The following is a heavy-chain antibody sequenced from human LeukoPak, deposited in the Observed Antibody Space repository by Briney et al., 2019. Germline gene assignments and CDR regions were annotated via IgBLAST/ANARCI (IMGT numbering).Heavy chain of an antibody. Sequence: GGSLRVSCAASGFTFSSYWMHWVRQTPGKGLVWVSRISSDGSTTSYADSVKGRFTISRDNAKNTLYLQMSSLRAEDTAVYYCARARDYGDYVNWFDPWGQGTLVTVSS. CDR2: ISSDGSTT. J-gene: IGHJ5*02. CDR3: ARARDYGDYVNWFDP. V-gene: IGHV3-74*01. CDR1: GFTFSSYW. D-gene: IGHD4-17*01.